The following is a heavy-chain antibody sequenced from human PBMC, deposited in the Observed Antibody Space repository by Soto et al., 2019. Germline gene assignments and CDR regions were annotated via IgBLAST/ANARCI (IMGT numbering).Heavy chain of an antibody. V-gene: IGHV4-31*03. J-gene: IGHJ4*02. Sequence: SETLSLTGSVSGGSITTGGYYWSWIRQHPGKGLEWIVYIYYSGNTYYNPSLKSRVTISLDTSKNQFSLKLSSVTAADTAGYCCASASYSSHYYFDNWRKGTMVAVSS. CDR3: ASASYSSHYYFDN. D-gene: IGHD6-19*01. CDR1: GGSITTGGYY. CDR2: IYYSGNT.